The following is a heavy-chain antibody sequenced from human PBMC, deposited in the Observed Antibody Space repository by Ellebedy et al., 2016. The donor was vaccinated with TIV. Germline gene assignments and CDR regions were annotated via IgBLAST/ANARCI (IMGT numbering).Heavy chain of an antibody. J-gene: IGHJ4*02. V-gene: IGHV1-3*01. D-gene: IGHD2-21*02. CDR3: ARSVTAIDY. CDR2: INAGNGNT. Sequence: AASVKVSCKASGYIFTNYDVHWVRQAPGQRLEWTGWINAGNGNTKHSQKFQGRVTFTRDTSASTAYMELSSLRSEDTAVYYCARSVTAIDYWGQGTLVTVSS. CDR1: GYIFTNYD.